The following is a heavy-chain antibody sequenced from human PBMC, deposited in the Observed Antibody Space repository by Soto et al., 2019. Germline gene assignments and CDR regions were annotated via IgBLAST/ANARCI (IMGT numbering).Heavy chain of an antibody. J-gene: IGHJ4*02. D-gene: IGHD6-19*01. CDR3: ARSSGWNRLDY. CDR1: GFRVPSHY. Sequence: EVQMMESGGNLVHPGGSLRLSCVVSGFRVPSHYMNWVRQAPGQGLEWVSIIYTGDNRNYAESLRCRFTIYRENSENTLSLQMDVLTVEYTAVYFCARSSGWNRLDYWGLGTLVTVSS. V-gene: IGHV3-66*01. CDR2: IYTGDNR.